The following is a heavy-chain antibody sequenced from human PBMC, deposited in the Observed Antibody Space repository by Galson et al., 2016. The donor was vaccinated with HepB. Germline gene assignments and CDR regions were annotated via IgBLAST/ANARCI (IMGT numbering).Heavy chain of an antibody. Sequence: SLRLFCAASGFTFSTYDMNWVRQAPGKGLEWVSFISSSGVTIYYADSVQGRFTISRDNAKNSLSLQMNSLRAEDTAVYYCARVSFNYVWGTHRFVYGMDVWGQGTTVTVSS. V-gene: IGHV3-48*03. CDR2: ISSSGVTI. D-gene: IGHD3-16*02. J-gene: IGHJ6*02. CDR3: ARVSFNYVWGTHRFVYGMDV. CDR1: GFTFSTYD.